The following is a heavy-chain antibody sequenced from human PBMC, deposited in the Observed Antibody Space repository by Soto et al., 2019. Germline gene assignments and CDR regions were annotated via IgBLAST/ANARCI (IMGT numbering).Heavy chain of an antibody. J-gene: IGHJ6*02. CDR3: ARHVPAAGYSYGMDV. D-gene: IGHD2-2*01. CDR1: GGTFSSYA. Sequence: QVQLVQSGAEVKKPGSSVKVSCKASGGTFSSYAISWVRQAPGQGLAWMGGIIPIFGTANYAQKFQGRVTITAAESTSTAYMELSSLRSEDTAVYYCARHVPAAGYSYGMDVWGQGTTVTVSS. V-gene: IGHV1-69*12. CDR2: IIPIFGTA.